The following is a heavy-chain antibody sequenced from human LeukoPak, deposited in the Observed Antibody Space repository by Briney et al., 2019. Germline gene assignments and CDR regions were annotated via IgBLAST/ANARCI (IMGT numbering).Heavy chain of an antibody. CDR2: IYYSGST. J-gene: IGHJ1*01. D-gene: IGHD6-13*01. Sequence: SETLSLTCTVSGGYISSYYWSWIRQPPGKGLEWIGYIYYSGSTNYNPSLKSRVTISIDTSKNQFSLKLSSVTAADTAVYYCARVLAGAAAAEHWGQGTLVTVSS. CDR1: GGYISSYY. V-gene: IGHV4-59*01. CDR3: ARVLAGAAAAEH.